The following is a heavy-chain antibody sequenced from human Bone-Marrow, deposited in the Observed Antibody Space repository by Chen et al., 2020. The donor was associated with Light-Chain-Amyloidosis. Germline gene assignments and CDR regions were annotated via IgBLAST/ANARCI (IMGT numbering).Heavy chain of an antibody. Sequence: QVQLQESGPGLVKPSQTLSLTCTVSGGSISSGGYYWSWIRQPPGKGLEWIGYIYYSGSTYYNPSLKSRVTISVDTSKNQFSLKLSSVTAADTAVYYCARNQILGYCSSTSCYDKSLGWFDPWGQGTLVTVSS. CDR3: ARNQILGYCSSTSCYDKSLGWFDP. V-gene: IGHV4-31*03. J-gene: IGHJ5*02. D-gene: IGHD2-2*01. CDR1: GGSISSGGYY. CDR2: IYYSGST.